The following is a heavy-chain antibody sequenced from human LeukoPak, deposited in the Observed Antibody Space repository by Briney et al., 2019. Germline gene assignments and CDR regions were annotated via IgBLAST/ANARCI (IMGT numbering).Heavy chain of an antibody. J-gene: IGHJ4*02. CDR2: SRSKAYGGTT. Sequence: GGSLRLSCTASGFTFGDYGMTWVRQSPGKGLEWVGLSRSKAYGGTTEYAASVKGRLSISRDDSNSIAYLQMNSLKTEDTAVYYCTRVDSTDYFFDSWGQGTLVTVS. V-gene: IGHV3-49*04. CDR1: GFTFGDYG. D-gene: IGHD3-22*01. CDR3: TRVDSTDYFFDS.